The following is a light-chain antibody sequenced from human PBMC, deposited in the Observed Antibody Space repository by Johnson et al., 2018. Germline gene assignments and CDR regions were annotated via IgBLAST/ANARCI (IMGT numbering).Light chain of an antibody. CDR2: ENN. Sequence: QSVLTQPPSVSAAPGQKVTISCSGSSSNIGNNYVSWYQQLPGTAPKLLIYENNKRPSGIPDRFSGSKSGTSATLGITGLQTWDEADYYCGTWDSSLSAGNVFGTGPKVAVL. J-gene: IGLJ1*01. V-gene: IGLV1-51*02. CDR1: SSNIGNNY. CDR3: GTWDSSLSAGNV.